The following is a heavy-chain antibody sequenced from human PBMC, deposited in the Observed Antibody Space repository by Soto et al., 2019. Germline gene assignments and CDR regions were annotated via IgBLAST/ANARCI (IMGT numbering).Heavy chain of an antibody. CDR1: GYTFTNYG. J-gene: IGHJ4*02. D-gene: IGHD6-13*01. CDR2: INTYNGNT. V-gene: IGHV1-18*01. CDR3: ARAGQYSSSHYWLHTFDY. Sequence: ASVKVSCKASGYTFTNYGIIWVRQAPGQGLGWMGWINTYNGNTNYAQNLQGRVTLTTDTSTSTAYMELRPLRSDDTAMYYCARAGQYSSSHYWLHTFDYWGKGPLVTVSS.